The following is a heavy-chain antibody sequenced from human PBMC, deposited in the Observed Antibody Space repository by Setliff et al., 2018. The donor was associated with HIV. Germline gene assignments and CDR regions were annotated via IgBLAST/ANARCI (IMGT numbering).Heavy chain of an antibody. J-gene: IGHJ4*02. V-gene: IGHV1-2*02. D-gene: IGHD3-22*01. Sequence: ASVKVSCKASGYTFTGYHIHWVRQAPGQGLEWMGWINPNVGGTNSAQKFQGRVTMTRDTSISTAYMVLSRLRSDDTAVYYCARSDHSSGYYYNFDYWGQGTLVTVSS. CDR2: INPNVGGT. CDR1: GYTFTGYH. CDR3: ARSDHSSGYYYNFDY.